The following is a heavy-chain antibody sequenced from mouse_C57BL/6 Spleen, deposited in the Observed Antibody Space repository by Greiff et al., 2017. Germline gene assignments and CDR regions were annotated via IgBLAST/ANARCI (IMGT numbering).Heavy chain of an antibody. V-gene: IGHV1-50*01. CDR2: IDPSDSYT. D-gene: IGHD2-2*01. J-gene: IGHJ3*01. Sequence: VKLQQPGAELVKPGASVKLSCKASGYTFTSYWMQWVKQRPGQGLEWIGEIDPSDSYTNYNQKFKGKATLTVDTSSSTAYMQLSSLTSEDSAVYYCASGYDGNYWGQGTLVTVSA. CDR1: GYTFTSYW. CDR3: ASGYDGNY.